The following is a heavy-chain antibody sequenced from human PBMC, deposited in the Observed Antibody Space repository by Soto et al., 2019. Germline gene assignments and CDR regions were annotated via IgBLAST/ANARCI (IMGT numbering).Heavy chain of an antibody. CDR1: GYTFTAYG. V-gene: IGHV1-18*01. Sequence: ASVKVSCKTSGYTFTAYGLAWLRQAPGQRPEWMGWVSTNNTDTNYAQKFQGRVTMNTETSTRTTYMELRSLRSDDTAVYYCARELNTDPSAYYSFAYWGQGTLVTVSS. CDR3: ARELNTDPSAYYSFAY. J-gene: IGHJ4*02. CDR2: VSTNNTDT. D-gene: IGHD3-22*01.